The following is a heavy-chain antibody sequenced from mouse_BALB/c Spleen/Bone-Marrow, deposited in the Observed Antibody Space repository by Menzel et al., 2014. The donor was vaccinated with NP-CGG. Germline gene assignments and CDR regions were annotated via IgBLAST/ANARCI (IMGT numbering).Heavy chain of an antibody. CDR3: ARYLNYYGAMDY. D-gene: IGHD1-1*01. CDR1: GFSLTSHG. J-gene: IGHJ4*01. V-gene: IGHV2-9*02. CDR2: IWAGGST. Sequence: VMLVESGPGLVAPSQSLSITCTVSGFSLTSHGVHWVRQSPGKGLEWLGIIWAGGSTNHNLALMSRLSISKDNSKRQVFLKMNSLQTDDTAIYYCARYLNYYGAMDYWGQGTSVTVSS.